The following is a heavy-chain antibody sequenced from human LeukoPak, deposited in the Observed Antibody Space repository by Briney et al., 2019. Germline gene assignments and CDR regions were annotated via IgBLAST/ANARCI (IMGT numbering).Heavy chain of an antibody. J-gene: IGHJ4*02. V-gene: IGHV4-59*01. CDR2: IYYSGST. CDR1: GFTFSSYW. CDR3: ARGNWFTFDY. Sequence: GSLRLSCAASGFTFSSYWMSWVRQAPGKGLEWIGYIYYSGSTNYNPSLKSRVTISVDTSKNQFSLKLSSVTAADTAVYYCARGNWFTFDYWGQGTLVTVSS. D-gene: IGHD1-20*01.